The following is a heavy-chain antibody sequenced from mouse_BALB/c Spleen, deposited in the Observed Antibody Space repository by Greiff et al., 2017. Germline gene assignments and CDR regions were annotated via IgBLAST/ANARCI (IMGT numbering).Heavy chain of an antibody. CDR3: ARGPLYGSSYGWYFDV. CDR1: GFTFSSFG. CDR2: ISSGSSTI. D-gene: IGHD1-1*01. V-gene: IGHV5-17*02. Sequence: EVKLVESGGGLVQPGGSRKLSCAASGFTFSSFGMHWVRQAPEKGLEWVAYISSGSSTIYYADTVKGRFTISRDNPKNTLFLQMTSLRSEDTAMYYCARGPLYGSSYGWYFDVWGAGTTVTVSS. J-gene: IGHJ1*01.